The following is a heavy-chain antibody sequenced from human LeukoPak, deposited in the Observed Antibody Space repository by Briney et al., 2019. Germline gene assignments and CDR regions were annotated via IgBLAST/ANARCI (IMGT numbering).Heavy chain of an antibody. CDR1: GGSISSYY. CDR3: ASGVVVVAGYYGMDV. Sequence: KSSETLSLTCTVSGGSISSYYWSWIRQPPGKGLEWIGYIYYSGSTNYNPSLKSRVTISVDTSKNQFSLKLSSVTAADTAVYYCASGVVVVAGYYGMDVWGQGTTVTVSS. V-gene: IGHV4-59*01. J-gene: IGHJ6*02. CDR2: IYYSGST. D-gene: IGHD2-15*01.